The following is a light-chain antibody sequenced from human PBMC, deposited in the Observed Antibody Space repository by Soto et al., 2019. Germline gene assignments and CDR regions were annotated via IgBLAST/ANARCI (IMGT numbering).Light chain of an antibody. V-gene: IGLV1-44*01. CDR3: QSYDSSLNTFYV. CDR2: RNN. CDR1: NSNIGSNN. Sequence: QSVLTQPPSASGIPGQTVTISYSGSNSNIGSNNVYWYQQLPGTAPKLLIYRNNQRPSGVPARFSGSKSGTSASLAITGLQAEDEADYYCQSYDSSLNTFYVFGTGTKVTVL. J-gene: IGLJ1*01.